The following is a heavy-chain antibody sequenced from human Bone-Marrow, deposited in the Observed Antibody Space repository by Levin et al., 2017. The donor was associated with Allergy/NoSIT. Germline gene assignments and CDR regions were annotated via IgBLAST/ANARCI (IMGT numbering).Heavy chain of an antibody. D-gene: IGHD3-22*01. CDR1: NDSINSGTYF. CDR2: IYHSGTT. V-gene: IGHV4-39*01. Sequence: SETLSLTCNLSNDSINSGTYFWVWIRQPPGKGLEWIGSIYHSGTTYYNPALLSRVTMSVHTSMQRFSLKLRSVTAADTAVYYCARSLGYYDKSGNYYDYYYGLDVWGQGTAVTVSS. CDR3: ARSLGYYDKSGNYYDYYYGLDV. J-gene: IGHJ6*02.